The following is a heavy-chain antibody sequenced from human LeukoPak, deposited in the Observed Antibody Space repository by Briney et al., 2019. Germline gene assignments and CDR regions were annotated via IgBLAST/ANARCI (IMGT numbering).Heavy chain of an antibody. CDR3: AKDKTPFFETLTGLFGY. Sequence: GGSLRLSCAASGFTFRSYAMRWVRQAPGKGLERDSAISGSGVSTYYADSVKGRFTISRDNSKTPLYLQMNSLRAEDTALYYCAKDKTPFFETLTGLFGYWGQGALVTVPS. CDR2: ISGSGVST. CDR1: GFTFRSYA. V-gene: IGHV3-23*01. D-gene: IGHD3-9*01. J-gene: IGHJ4*02.